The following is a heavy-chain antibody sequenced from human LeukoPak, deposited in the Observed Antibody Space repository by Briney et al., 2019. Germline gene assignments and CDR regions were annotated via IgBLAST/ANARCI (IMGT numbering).Heavy chain of an antibody. D-gene: IGHD6-19*01. Sequence: PSETLSLTCTVSGGSISSYYWSRIRQPAGKGLEWIGRIYTSGSTNYNPSLKSRVTMSVDTSKNQFSLKLSSVTAADTAVYYCARVGYSSGWYFDLWGRGTLVTVSS. CDR3: ARVGYSSGWYFDL. CDR1: GGSISSYY. J-gene: IGHJ2*01. CDR2: IYTSGST. V-gene: IGHV4-4*07.